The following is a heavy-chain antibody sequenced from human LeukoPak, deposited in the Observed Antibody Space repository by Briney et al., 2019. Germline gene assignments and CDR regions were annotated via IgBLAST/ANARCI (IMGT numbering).Heavy chain of an antibody. V-gene: IGHV1-2*02. J-gene: IGHJ4*02. D-gene: IGHD4-11*01. CDR3: ARSADYSNQHNDY. Sequence: ASVKVSCKASGYTXTGYYMHWVRQAPGQGLELMGWINPNSGGANYAQKFQGRVTMTRDTSISTGYMELSSLRSDDTAVYYCARSADYSNQHNDYWGQGTLVTVSS. CDR2: INPNSGGA. CDR1: GYTXTGYY.